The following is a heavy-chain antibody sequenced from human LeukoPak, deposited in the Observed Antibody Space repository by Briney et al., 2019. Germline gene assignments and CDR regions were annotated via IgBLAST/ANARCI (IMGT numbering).Heavy chain of an antibody. Sequence: PGGSLRLSCAASGFTFDDYAMHWVRQAPGKGLEWVSGISWNSGSIGYADSVKGRFTISRDNAKNSLYLQMNSLRAEDTALYYCAKGLSYGGNSAAFDIWGQGTMVTVSS. CDR2: ISWNSGSI. CDR1: GFTFDDYA. J-gene: IGHJ3*02. D-gene: IGHD4-23*01. CDR3: AKGLSYGGNSAAFDI. V-gene: IGHV3-9*01.